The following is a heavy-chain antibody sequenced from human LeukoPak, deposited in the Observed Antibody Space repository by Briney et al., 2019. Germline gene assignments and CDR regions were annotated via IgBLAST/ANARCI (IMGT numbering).Heavy chain of an antibody. J-gene: IGHJ4*02. Sequence: AGGSLRLSCAASGFNFNSYAMSWVRQAPGKGLEWVSGISGSGDNTYYADSVKGRFTISRDNSKNTLYVQVNSLGTEDTAAYYCAKGSYYDSSGSFYSDYWGQGTLVTVSS. CDR2: ISGSGDNT. D-gene: IGHD3-22*01. CDR1: GFNFNSYA. V-gene: IGHV3-23*01. CDR3: AKGSYYDSSGSFYSDY.